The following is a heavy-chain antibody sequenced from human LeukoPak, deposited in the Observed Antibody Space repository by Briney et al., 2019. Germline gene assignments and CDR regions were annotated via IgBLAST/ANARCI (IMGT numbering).Heavy chain of an antibody. V-gene: IGHV4-59*08. CDR1: GGSISSYY. Sequence: SETLSLTCTVSGGSISSYYWSWIRQPPGKGLEWIGYIYHSGNTNYNPSLNSRVTISLDTPKNQFTLKLTSVTAADTAVYYCARRVAVRPRYYFDYWGQGTLVTVSS. J-gene: IGHJ4*02. CDR3: ARRVAVRPRYYFDY. CDR2: IYHSGNT. D-gene: IGHD6-6*01.